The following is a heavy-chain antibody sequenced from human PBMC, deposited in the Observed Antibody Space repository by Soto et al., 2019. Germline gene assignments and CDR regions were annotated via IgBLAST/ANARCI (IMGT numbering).Heavy chain of an antibody. CDR3: ASSTTGTTFYYYYYMDV. D-gene: IGHD1-1*01. Sequence: ETLSLTCTVSGGSISSYYWSWIRQPPGKGLEWIGYIYYSGSTNYNPSLKSRVTISVDTSKNQFSLKLSSVTAADTAVYYCASSTTGTTFYYYYYMDVWGKGTTVTVSS. CDR1: GGSISSYY. J-gene: IGHJ6*03. V-gene: IGHV4-59*01. CDR2: IYYSGST.